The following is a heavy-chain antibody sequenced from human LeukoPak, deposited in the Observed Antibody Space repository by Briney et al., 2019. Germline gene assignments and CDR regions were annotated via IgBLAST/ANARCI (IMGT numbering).Heavy chain of an antibody. V-gene: IGHV3-30*04. Sequence: GGSLRLSCAASGFTFSSYAMHWVRQAPGKGLEWVAVISYDGSNKYYADSVKGRFTISRDNSKNTLYLQMNSLRAEDTAVYYCASGGSYYYYGMDVWGQGTTVTVSS. D-gene: IGHD2-15*01. CDR3: ASGGSYYYYGMDV. J-gene: IGHJ6*02. CDR1: GFTFSSYA. CDR2: ISYDGSNK.